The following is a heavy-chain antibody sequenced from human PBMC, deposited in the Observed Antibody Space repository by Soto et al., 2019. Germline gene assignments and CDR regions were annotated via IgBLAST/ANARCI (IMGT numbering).Heavy chain of an antibody. V-gene: IGHV3-15*07. CDR1: GFTFSSAW. CDR2: VKSKVDGGNI. J-gene: IGHJ4*02. CDR3: VADLTRVRTNWGFDY. Sequence: EVQLVESGGGFVEPGGSLRLSCAASGFTFSSAWMTWVRQAPGKGLEWVGRVKSKVDGGNIDYAAPVKGRFSVSRDDSENTMNLHMSSLNSDDTAMYYCVADLTRVRTNWGFDYWGQGTLVTVSS. D-gene: IGHD7-27*01.